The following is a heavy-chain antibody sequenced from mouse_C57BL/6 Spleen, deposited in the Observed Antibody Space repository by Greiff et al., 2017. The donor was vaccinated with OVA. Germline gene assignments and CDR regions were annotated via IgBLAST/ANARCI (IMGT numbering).Heavy chain of an antibody. CDR2: INPSNGGT. Sequence: QVQLQQPGSELVKPGASVKLSCKASGYTFTSYWMHWVKQRPGQGLEWIGNINPSNGGTNYNEKFKSKATLTVDKSSSTAYMQLSSLTSEDSAVYYCARSVFYDGYLAYWGQGTLVTVSA. J-gene: IGHJ3*01. CDR3: ARSVFYDGYLAY. CDR1: GYTFTSYW. D-gene: IGHD2-3*01. V-gene: IGHV1-53*01.